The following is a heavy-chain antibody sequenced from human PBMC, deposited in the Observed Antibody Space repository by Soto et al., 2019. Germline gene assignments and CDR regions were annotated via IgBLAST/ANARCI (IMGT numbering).Heavy chain of an antibody. J-gene: IGHJ4*02. CDR1: GFTFSSYG. Sequence: GGSLRLSCAASGFTFSSYGMHWVRQAPGKGLEWVAVISYDGSNKYYADSVKGRFTISRDNSKNTLYLQMNSLRAEDTAVYYCAKNRQSYDFWSGYSFDYWGQGTLVTVSS. D-gene: IGHD3-3*01. CDR3: AKNRQSYDFWSGYSFDY. V-gene: IGHV3-30*18. CDR2: ISYDGSNK.